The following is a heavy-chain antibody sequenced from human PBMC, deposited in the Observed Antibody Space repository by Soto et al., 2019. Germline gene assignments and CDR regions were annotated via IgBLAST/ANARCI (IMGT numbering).Heavy chain of an antibody. CDR3: ARVEAVAGLYNYHGLDV. CDR1: GGTFSNYA. Sequence: QVQLVQSGAEVKKPGSSVKVSCKVSGGTFSNYAIDWVRLAPGHGREWLGGIVPIFGTTYYTQKFQGRATIIADDSTTSAYLGMSSLRSSDTAIYYCARVEAVAGLYNYHGLDVCGQGTAVTVSS. D-gene: IGHD6-19*01. J-gene: IGHJ6*02. CDR2: IVPIFGTT. V-gene: IGHV1-69*12.